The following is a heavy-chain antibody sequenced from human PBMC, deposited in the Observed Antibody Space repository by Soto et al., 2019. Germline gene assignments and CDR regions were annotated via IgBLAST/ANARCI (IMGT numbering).Heavy chain of an antibody. J-gene: IGHJ4*02. CDR3: ATVYYYDSSGYYYLDY. CDR1: GYTLTELS. V-gene: IGHV1-24*01. Sequence: ASVKVSCKVSGYTLTELSMYWVRQAPGKGLEWMGGFDPEDGETIYAQKFQGRVTMTEDTSTDTAYMELSSLRSEDTAVYYCATVYYYDSSGYYYLDYWGQGTLVTVSS. CDR2: FDPEDGET. D-gene: IGHD3-22*01.